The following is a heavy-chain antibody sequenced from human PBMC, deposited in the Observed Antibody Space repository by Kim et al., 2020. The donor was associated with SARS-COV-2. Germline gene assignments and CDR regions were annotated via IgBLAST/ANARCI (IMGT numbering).Heavy chain of an antibody. Sequence: YNPSLKSRVTLSVDTSRNQFSLRLNSVTAAETALYYCAGAYDSSGYYHIDYWGQGTLVTVSS. D-gene: IGHD3-22*01. CDR3: AGAYDSSGYYHIDY. V-gene: IGHV4-30-2*04. J-gene: IGHJ4*02.